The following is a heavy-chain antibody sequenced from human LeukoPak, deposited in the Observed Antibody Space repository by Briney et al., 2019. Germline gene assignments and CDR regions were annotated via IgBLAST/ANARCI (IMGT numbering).Heavy chain of an antibody. CDR2: IYPGDSDT. J-gene: IGHJ4*02. V-gene: IGHV5-51*01. CDR1: GYSFTSYW. CDR3: ARLPDVAVAGTVGFVDY. D-gene: IGHD6-19*01. Sequence: GESLKISCKGSGYSFTSYWIGWVRQMPGKGLEWMGIIYPGDSDTRYSPSFQGQVTISADKSISTAYLQWGSLKASDTAMYYCARLPDVAVAGTVGFVDYWGQGTLVTVSS.